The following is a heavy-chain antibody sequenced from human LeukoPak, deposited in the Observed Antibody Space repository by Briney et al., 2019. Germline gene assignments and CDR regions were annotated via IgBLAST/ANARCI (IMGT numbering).Heavy chain of an antibody. J-gene: IGHJ1*01. V-gene: IGHV4-59*01. Sequence: PSETLSLTCTVSGGSISSYYWSWIRQPPGKGLEWIGYIYYSGSTNYNPSLKSRVTISVDTSKNQFSLKLSSVTAADTAVYYCARDSYYYDSSGYYYAEYFQHWGQGTLVTVSS. D-gene: IGHD3-22*01. CDR3: ARDSYYYDSSGYYYAEYFQH. CDR2: IYYSGST. CDR1: GGSISSYY.